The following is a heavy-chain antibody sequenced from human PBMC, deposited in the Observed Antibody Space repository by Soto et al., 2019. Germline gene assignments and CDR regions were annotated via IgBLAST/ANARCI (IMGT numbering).Heavy chain of an antibody. CDR3: ARFAFNSRFDF. CDR1: GFTVSNNY. Sequence: EVQLVESGGGLVQPGGSLRLSCVVSGFTVSNNYISWVRQAPGKGLEWVSVTYSGDTTYYADSVKGRFTVSRDISKNTLSLQMNSLRAEDTAGFYCARFAFNSRFDFWGQGTLVTVSS. CDR2: TYSGDTT. J-gene: IGHJ4*02. D-gene: IGHD1-1*01. V-gene: IGHV3-66*01.